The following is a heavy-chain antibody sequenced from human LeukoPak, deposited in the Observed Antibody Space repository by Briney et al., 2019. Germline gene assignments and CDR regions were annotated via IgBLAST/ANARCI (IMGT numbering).Heavy chain of an antibody. J-gene: IGHJ6*03. D-gene: IGHD2-2*01. CDR1: GASISSSY. V-gene: IGHV4-4*07. CDR3: AREAYTTEGLPAATADYYYYMDV. Sequence: SETLSLTCTVSGASISSSYWTWIRQPAGKGLEWIGRIYTSGSTNYNPSLKSRVTISVDTSKKQFSLKLSSVTAADTAVYYCAREAYTTEGLPAATADYYYYMDVWGKGTTVTVSS. CDR2: IYTSGST.